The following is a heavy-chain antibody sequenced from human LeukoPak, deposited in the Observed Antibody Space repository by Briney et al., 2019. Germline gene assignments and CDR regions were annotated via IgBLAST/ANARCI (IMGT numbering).Heavy chain of an antibody. D-gene: IGHD3-22*01. CDR1: GFTFSSYS. J-gene: IGHJ5*02. Sequence: GGSLRLSXAASGFTFSSYSMNWVRQAPGKGLEWVSYISSSSSTIYYADSAKGRFTISRDNAKNSLYLQMNSLRAEDSAVYYCARALQTYYYDSSGYLNRFDPWGQGTLVTVSS. CDR3: ARALQTYYYDSSGYLNRFDP. CDR2: ISSSSSTI. V-gene: IGHV3-48*01.